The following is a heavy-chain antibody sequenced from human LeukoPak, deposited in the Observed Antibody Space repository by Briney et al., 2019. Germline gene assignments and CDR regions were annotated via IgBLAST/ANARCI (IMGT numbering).Heavy chain of an antibody. CDR1: GGSISSYY. D-gene: IGHD3-22*01. J-gene: IGHJ6*03. V-gene: IGHV4-59*01. Sequence: PSETLSLTCTVSGGSISSYYWSWIRQPPGKGLEWIGYTYYSGSTNYNPSLKSRVTISVATSKNQFSLKLSSVTAADTAVYYCARAPGYYDSSGYYAGGYYMDVWGKGTTVTISS. CDR2: TYYSGST. CDR3: ARAPGYYDSSGYYAGGYYMDV.